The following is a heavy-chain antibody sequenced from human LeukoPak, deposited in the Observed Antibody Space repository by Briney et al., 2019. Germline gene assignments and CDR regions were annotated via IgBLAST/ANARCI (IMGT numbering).Heavy chain of an antibody. J-gene: IGHJ5*02. V-gene: IGHV4-4*07. Sequence: SETLSLTCTVSGGSISSYYWSWIRQPAGKGLEWLGRIYTSGSTNYNPSLKSRVTMSVDTSKNQFSLKLSSVTAADTAVYYCAREGGYSYGYFNWFDPWGQGTLVTVSS. CDR2: IYTSGST. CDR1: GGSISSYY. D-gene: IGHD5-18*01. CDR3: AREGGYSYGYFNWFDP.